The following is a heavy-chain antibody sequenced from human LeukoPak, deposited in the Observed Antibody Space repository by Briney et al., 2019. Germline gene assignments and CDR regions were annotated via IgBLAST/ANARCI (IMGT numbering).Heavy chain of an antibody. Sequence: GGSLRLSCAASGLHFSGTAMSWVRQAPGKGLEWVSAISHDGMNAYYADSVKGRFTISRDNSEKTVSLEMSSLTAADTGVYYCAKDGAQYSSGPECDPRGQGALVTVSP. J-gene: IGHJ5*02. D-gene: IGHD6-19*01. CDR2: ISHDGMNA. V-gene: IGHV3-23*01. CDR3: AKDGAQYSSGPECDP. CDR1: GLHFSGTA.